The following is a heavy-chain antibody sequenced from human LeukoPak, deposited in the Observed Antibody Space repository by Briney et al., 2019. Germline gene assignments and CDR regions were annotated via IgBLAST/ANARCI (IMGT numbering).Heavy chain of an antibody. CDR2: IYYSGST. D-gene: IGHD5-18*01. CDR1: GGSISSYY. CDR3: ARAPGYSHGSFDY. Sequence: SETLSLTCTVSGGSISSYYWSWIRQPPGKGLEWIGYIYYSGSTNYNPSLKSRVTISVDTSKNQFSLELSSVTAADTAVYYCARAPGYSHGSFDYWGQGTLVTVSS. J-gene: IGHJ4*02. V-gene: IGHV4-59*01.